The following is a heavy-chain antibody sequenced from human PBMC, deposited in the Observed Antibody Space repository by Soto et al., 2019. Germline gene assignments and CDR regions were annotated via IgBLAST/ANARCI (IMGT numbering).Heavy chain of an antibody. V-gene: IGHV4-59*08. CDR2: IYYAGTP. J-gene: IGHJ4*01. D-gene: IGHD2-15*01. CDR3: ARLGGRYDAFDY. CDR1: GSPSISYY. Sequence: SGTVPRTCIVSGSPSISYYRSWFRQPPGQGREWVGYIYYAGTPSYNPSLRSRVAISVDASTSQFSLDLRSVTAADTAVYYCARLGGRYDAFDYWGHGALVTVSS.